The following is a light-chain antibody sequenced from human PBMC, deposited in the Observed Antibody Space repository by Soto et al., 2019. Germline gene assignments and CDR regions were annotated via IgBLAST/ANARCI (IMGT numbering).Light chain of an antibody. CDR1: QSVSDNY. V-gene: IGKV3-20*01. J-gene: IGKJ1*01. CDR3: QQYDRSPWT. Sequence: EMVVTQSPDTLSLSPGERATLFCRASQSVSDNYLAWYQQKPGQAPRLLIYGASSRATGIPDRFTGAGSGTDFTLTISRVETEDFVVYYCQQYDRSPWTFGQGTKVEIK. CDR2: GAS.